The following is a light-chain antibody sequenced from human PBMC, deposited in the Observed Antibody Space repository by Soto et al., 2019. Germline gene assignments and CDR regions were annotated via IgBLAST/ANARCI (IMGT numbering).Light chain of an antibody. CDR1: QSVSSSY. J-gene: IGKJ3*01. Sequence: EIVLTQSPGTLSLSPGERATLSCRASQSVSSSYLAWYQQKPGQAPRLLIYGASSRATGIPDRFSGSGSGTDFTLTISSLEPEDSAVYYCQQRSNWPLTFGPGTKVDN. V-gene: IGKV3D-20*02. CDR3: QQRSNWPLT. CDR2: GAS.